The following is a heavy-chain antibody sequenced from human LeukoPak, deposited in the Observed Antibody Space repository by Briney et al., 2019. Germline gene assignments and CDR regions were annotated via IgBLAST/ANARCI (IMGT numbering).Heavy chain of an antibody. V-gene: IGHV3-30*04. J-gene: IGHJ4*02. Sequence: GGSLRLSCAASGFTFSNYAMHWVRQAPGKGLEWVAVISSDGSNKYYADSVKGRFTISRDNAKNSLYPHMNSLRAEDTAVYYCARDYGGSSPFDYWGQGTLVTVSS. CDR2: ISSDGSNK. D-gene: IGHD4-23*01. CDR1: GFTFSNYA. CDR3: ARDYGGSSPFDY.